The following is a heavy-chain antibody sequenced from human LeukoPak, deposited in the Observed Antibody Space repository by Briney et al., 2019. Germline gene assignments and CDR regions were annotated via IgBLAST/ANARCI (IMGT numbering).Heavy chain of an antibody. CDR1: GFTFSSYE. V-gene: IGHV3-48*03. J-gene: IGHJ4*02. D-gene: IGHD6-19*01. Sequence: GGSLRLSCAASGFTFSSYEMNWVRQAPGKGLEWVSYISSSGSTIYYADSVKGRFTISRDNAKNSLYLQMNSLRAEDTAVYYRARLQWLRAGFDYWGQGTLVTVSS. CDR3: ARLQWLRAGFDY. CDR2: ISSSGSTI.